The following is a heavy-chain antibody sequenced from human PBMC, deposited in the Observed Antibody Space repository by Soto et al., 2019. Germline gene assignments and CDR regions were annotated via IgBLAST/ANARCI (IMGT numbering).Heavy chain of an antibody. CDR1: GFTFSDYY. Sequence: QVQLVESGGGLVKPGGSLRLSCAASGFTFSDYYMSWIRQAPGKGLEWVSYISSSGSTIYYADSVKGRFTISRDNAKNSLYLQMNSLRAEDTAVYYCAPRILEWSPPTEYYYGMDVWGQGTTVTVSS. V-gene: IGHV3-11*01. J-gene: IGHJ6*02. CDR3: APRILEWSPPTEYYYGMDV. CDR2: ISSSGSTI. D-gene: IGHD3-3*01.